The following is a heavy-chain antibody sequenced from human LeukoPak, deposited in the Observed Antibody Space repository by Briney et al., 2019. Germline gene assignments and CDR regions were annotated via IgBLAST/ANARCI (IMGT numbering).Heavy chain of an antibody. CDR2: ISSSGSTI. V-gene: IGHV3-48*03. CDR1: GFTFSSYE. D-gene: IGHD3-22*01. CDR3: ARHYYDSSGYPPIFDY. J-gene: IGHJ4*02. Sequence: GGSLRLSCAASGFTFSSYEMNWVRQAPGKGLEWVSYISSSGSTIYCADSVKGRFTISRDNAKNSLYLQMNSLRAEDTAVYYCARHYYDSSGYPPIFDYWGQGTLVTVSS.